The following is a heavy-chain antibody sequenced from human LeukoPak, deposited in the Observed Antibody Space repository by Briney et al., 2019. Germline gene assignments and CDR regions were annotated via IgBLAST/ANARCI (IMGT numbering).Heavy chain of an antibody. D-gene: IGHD3-3*01. V-gene: IGHV3-23*01. CDR2: ISGSGGST. CDR3: AKGVDYDFWSGYSKPYYYMDV. CDR1: GFTFSSYA. Sequence: PGGSLRLSCAASGFTFSSYAMSWVRQAPGKGLEWVSAISGSGGSTYYADSVKGRFTISRDNSKNTLYLQMNSLRAEDTAVYHCAKGVDYDFWSGYSKPYYYMDVWGKGTTVTVSS. J-gene: IGHJ6*03.